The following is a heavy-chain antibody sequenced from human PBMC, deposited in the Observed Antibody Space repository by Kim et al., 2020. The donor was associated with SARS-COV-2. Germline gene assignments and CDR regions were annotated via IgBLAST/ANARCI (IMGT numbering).Heavy chain of an antibody. CDR3: AREEGSTIGSSLYYGMDV. D-gene: IGHD2-15*01. CDR2: IWYDGNND. Sequence: GGSLRLSCTASGFIFSDYGMHWVRQSPGKGLEWVAVIWYDGNNDNYVDSVKGRFTASRDNSKNTLFLQMNNLRIDDTAVYYLAREEGSTIGSSLYYGMDVWGQGTTVTVSS. J-gene: IGHJ6*02. V-gene: IGHV3-33*01. CDR1: GFIFSDYG.